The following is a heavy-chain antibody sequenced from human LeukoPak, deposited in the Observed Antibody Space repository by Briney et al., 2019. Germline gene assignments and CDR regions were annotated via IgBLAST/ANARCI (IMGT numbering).Heavy chain of an antibody. V-gene: IGHV1-2*06. CDR3: ARDLAGLLQRQYSVATITGGNDY. CDR2: INPNSGGT. D-gene: IGHD5-12*01. J-gene: IGHJ4*02. CDR1: GYTFTDYY. Sequence: GASVKVSCKASGYTFTDYYMHWVRQAPGQGLEWMGRINPNSGGTNYAQKFQGRVTMTRDTSISTAYMELSRLRSDDTAVYYCARDLAGLLQRQYSVATITGGNDYWGQGTLVTVSS.